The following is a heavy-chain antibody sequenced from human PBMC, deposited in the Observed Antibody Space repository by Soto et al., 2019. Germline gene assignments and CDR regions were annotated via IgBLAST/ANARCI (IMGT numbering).Heavy chain of an antibody. CDR3: ARDSLNGSGSYYLSYYLYYGMDV. V-gene: IGHV1-69*13. CDR2: IIPILGTA. D-gene: IGHD3-10*01. J-gene: IGHJ6*02. Sequence: SVKVSCKASGGTFSSYAISWVRQAPGQGLEWMGGIIPILGTANYAQKFQGRVTITADESTSTAYMELSSLRSEDTAVYYCARDSLNGSGSYYLSYYLYYGMDVGGQGTTVTV. CDR1: GGTFSSYA.